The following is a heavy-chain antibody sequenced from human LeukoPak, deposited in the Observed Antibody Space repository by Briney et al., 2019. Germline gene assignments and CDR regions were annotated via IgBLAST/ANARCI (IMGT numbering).Heavy chain of an antibody. J-gene: IGHJ4*02. V-gene: IGHV3-30*04. CDR1: GFTFSSHA. CDR3: ARDRLITYYYDSSGYYPGY. Sequence: GGSLRLSCAASGFTFSSHAMHWVRQAPGKGLEWVAVISYDGSNKYYADSVKGRFTISRDNSKNTLYPQMNSLRAEDTAVYYCARDRLITYYYDSSGYYPGYWGQGTLVTVSS. CDR2: ISYDGSNK. D-gene: IGHD3-22*01.